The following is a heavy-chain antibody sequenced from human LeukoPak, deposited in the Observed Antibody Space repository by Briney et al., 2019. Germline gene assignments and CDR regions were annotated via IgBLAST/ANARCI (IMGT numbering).Heavy chain of an antibody. D-gene: IGHD3-10*02. CDR1: GFTFSTYG. CDR2: ISSSGSTI. V-gene: IGHV3-48*04. Sequence: GGSLRLSCATSGFTFSTYGMNWVRQAPGKGLEWVSYISSSGSTIYYADSVKGRFTISRDNAKNSLYLQMNSLRAEDTAVYYCAELGITMIGGVWGKGTTVTISS. CDR3: AELGITMIGGV. J-gene: IGHJ6*04.